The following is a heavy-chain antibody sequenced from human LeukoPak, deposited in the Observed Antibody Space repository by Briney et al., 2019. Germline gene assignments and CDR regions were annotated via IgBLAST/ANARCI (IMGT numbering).Heavy chain of an antibody. CDR1: GGSFSGYY. D-gene: IGHD5-24*01. Sequence: PSETLSLTCAVYGGSFSGYYWSWIRQPPGKGLEWIGEINHSGSTNYNPSLKSRVTISVDTSKNQFSLKLSPVTAADTAVYYCARKDGYNYFDYWGQGTLVTVSS. J-gene: IGHJ4*02. V-gene: IGHV4-34*01. CDR2: INHSGST. CDR3: ARKDGYNYFDY.